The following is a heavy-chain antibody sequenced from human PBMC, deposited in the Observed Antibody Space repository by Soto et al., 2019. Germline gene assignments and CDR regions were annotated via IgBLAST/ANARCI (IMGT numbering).Heavy chain of an antibody. V-gene: IGHV1-69*13. J-gene: IGHJ6*02. Sequence: ASVKGSCKASGGTFSSYAISWVRQAPGQGLEWMGGIIPIFGTANYAQKFQGRVTITADESTSTAYMELSSLRSEDTAVYYCAKQYQLLPEDDYYYYYYGMDVWGQGTTVTVCS. D-gene: IGHD2-2*01. CDR2: IIPIFGTA. CDR1: GGTFSSYA. CDR3: AKQYQLLPEDDYYYYYYGMDV.